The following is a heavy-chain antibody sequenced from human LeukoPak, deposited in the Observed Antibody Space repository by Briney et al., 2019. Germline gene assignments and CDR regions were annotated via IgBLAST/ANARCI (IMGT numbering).Heavy chain of an antibody. CDR3: AKDQSPHCSGDGCYAVDC. CDR1: GFTFSSYA. Sequence: GGSLRLSCAASGFTFSSYAMSWVRQAPGEGLEWVSAISGSGVGTYYADSVKGRFTISRDNSKNTLYLQMNSLRGEDTAIYFCAKDQSPHCSGDGCYAVDCWGQGALVTVSS. CDR2: ISGSGVGT. V-gene: IGHV3-23*01. J-gene: IGHJ4*02. D-gene: IGHD2-15*01.